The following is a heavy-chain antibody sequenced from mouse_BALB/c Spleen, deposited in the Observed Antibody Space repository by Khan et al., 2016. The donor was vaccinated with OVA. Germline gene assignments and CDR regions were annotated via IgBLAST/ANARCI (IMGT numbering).Heavy chain of an antibody. Sequence: QLEESGPGLVKPSQSLSLTCTVTGYSITSEYTWNWIRQFPGNKLEWMGFISYSGNTSYNPSLKSRISITRDTSKNQFFLQLNSVTAEDTATYYCARKDYYDYDPFPYWGQGTLVTVSA. CDR3: ARKDYYDYDPFPY. CDR1: GYSITSEYT. J-gene: IGHJ3*01. D-gene: IGHD2-4*01. V-gene: IGHV3-2*02. CDR2: ISYSGNT.